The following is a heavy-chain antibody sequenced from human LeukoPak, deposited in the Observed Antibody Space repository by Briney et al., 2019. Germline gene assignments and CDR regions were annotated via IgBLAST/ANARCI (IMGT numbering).Heavy chain of an antibody. CDR3: ARGQDGRFLEWLRDYYYGMDV. CDR2: IYFTGSS. D-gene: IGHD3-3*01. CDR1: GGSMSGSY. J-gene: IGHJ6*02. Sequence: SETLSLTCIVSGGSMSGSYWSWIRQPPGKGLEWLGNIYFTGSSKPNPSLKSRVTISLDTSKNQFSLRLASVTAADTAVYYCARGQDGRFLEWLRDYYYGMDVWGQGTTVTVSS. V-gene: IGHV4-4*09.